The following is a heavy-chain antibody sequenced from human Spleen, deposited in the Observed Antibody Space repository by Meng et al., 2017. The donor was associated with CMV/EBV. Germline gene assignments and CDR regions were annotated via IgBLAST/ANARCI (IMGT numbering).Heavy chain of an antibody. V-gene: IGHV3-30*04. CDR2: ISYDGSNK. CDR1: FTFSSYA. CDR3: TRDFPEKQLLLTYYFDF. J-gene: IGHJ4*02. D-gene: IGHD3-22*01. Sequence: FTFSSYAMHWVRQAPGKGLEWVAVISYDGSNKYYADSVKGRFTISRDNSKNTLYLQMNSLRAEDTAVYYCTRDFPEKQLLLTYYFDFWGQGTLVTVSS.